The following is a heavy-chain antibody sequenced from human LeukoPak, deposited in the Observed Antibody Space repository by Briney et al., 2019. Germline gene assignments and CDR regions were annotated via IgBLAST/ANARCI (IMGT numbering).Heavy chain of an antibody. Sequence: GGSLRLSCVASRFSFSSYSMNWVRQAPGKGLEWVSSVSGSSSYIYYADSVKGRFTISRDNAKNSLYLQMNSLRVEDTALYYCARDLFPDVSAYYYWGQGALVTVSS. CDR1: RFSFSSYS. J-gene: IGHJ4*02. D-gene: IGHD3-22*01. CDR3: ARDLFPDVSAYYY. CDR2: VSGSSSYI. V-gene: IGHV3-21*01.